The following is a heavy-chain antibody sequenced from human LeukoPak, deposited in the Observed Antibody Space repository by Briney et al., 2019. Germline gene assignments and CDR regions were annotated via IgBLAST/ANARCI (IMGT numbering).Heavy chain of an antibody. D-gene: IGHD2-21*01. CDR1: GFTFSTYW. J-gene: IGHJ4*02. CDR2: ITPDGSGT. CDR3: ARDYSLWWLTN. Sequence: GGSLRLSCAASGFTFSTYWMHWVRQAPGKGLVWVSRITPDGSGTIYADSVKGRFTISRDNAKNTLYLQMNGLRAEDTAVYYCARDYSLWWLTNWGQGTLVTVSS. V-gene: IGHV3-74*01.